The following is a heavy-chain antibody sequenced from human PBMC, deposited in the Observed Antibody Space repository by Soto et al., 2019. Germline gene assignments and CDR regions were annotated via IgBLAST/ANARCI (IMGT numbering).Heavy chain of an antibody. CDR1: GFTFSNYP. D-gene: IGHD3-3*01. V-gene: IGHV3-23*01. J-gene: IGHJ4*02. CDR2: ISGSGA. Sequence: GGSLRLSCAASGFTFSNYPMSWVRQAPGKGLEWVSVISGSGAFYADSVKGRFTISRDHSKNTLYLQMNSLRGDDTAVYYCASPLGGDYDFWSGPAAPFDYWGQGTLVTVSS. CDR3: ASPLGGDYDFWSGPAAPFDY.